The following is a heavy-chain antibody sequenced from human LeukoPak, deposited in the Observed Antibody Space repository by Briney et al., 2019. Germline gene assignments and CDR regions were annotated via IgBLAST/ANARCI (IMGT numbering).Heavy chain of an antibody. J-gene: IGHJ6*02. D-gene: IGHD3-3*01. CDR2: IWYDGSNK. CDR3: ARDRTYYDFWSGHSYYYYGMDV. CDR1: GFTFSSYG. V-gene: IGHV3-33*01. Sequence: GGSLRLSCAASGFTFSSYGMHRVRQAPGKGLEWVAVIWYDGSNKYYADSVKGRFTISRDNSKNTLYLQMNSLRAEDTAVYYCARDRTYYDFWSGHSYYYYGMDVWGQGTTVTVSS.